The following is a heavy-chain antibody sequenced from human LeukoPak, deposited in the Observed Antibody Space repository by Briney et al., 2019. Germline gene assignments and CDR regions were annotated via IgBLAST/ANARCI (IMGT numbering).Heavy chain of an antibody. CDR2: ISGSGGST. CDR1: GFTFSSYA. CDR3: AAEDGYGYRVAGLHLGDV. J-gene: IGHJ6*04. D-gene: IGHD5-18*01. V-gene: IGHV3-23*01. Sequence: GGSLRLSCAASGFTFSSYAMSWVRQAPGKGLEWVLAISGSGGSTYYADSVKGRFTISRDNSKHTLYLQMNSLRAEDTAVYYCAAEDGYGYRVAGLHLGDVWGKGTTVTVSS.